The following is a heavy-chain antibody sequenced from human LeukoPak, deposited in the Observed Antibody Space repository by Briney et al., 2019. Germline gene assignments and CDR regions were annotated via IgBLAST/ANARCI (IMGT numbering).Heavy chain of an antibody. CDR3: ARVYDSSGYYGRYFDY. CDR1: GYTFTGYY. Sequence: GASVKVSCKASGYTFTGYYMHWVRQAPGQGLEWMGWINPNSGGTNYAQKFQGRVTMTRDTSISTAYMELSRLRSDDTAVYYCARVYDSSGYYGRYFDYWGQGTLVTVSS. V-gene: IGHV1-2*02. D-gene: IGHD3-22*01. CDR2: INPNSGGT. J-gene: IGHJ4*02.